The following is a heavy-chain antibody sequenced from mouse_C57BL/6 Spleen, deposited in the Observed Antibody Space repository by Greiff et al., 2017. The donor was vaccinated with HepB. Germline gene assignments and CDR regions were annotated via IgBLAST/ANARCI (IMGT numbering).Heavy chain of an antibody. Sequence: VQLQQSGPELVKPGASVKISCKASGYTFTDYYMNWVKQSHGKSLEWIGDINPNNGGTSYNQKFKGKATLTVDKSSSTAYMELRSLTSEDSAVYYCARCPYGNYWYFDVWGTGTTVTVSS. CDR1: GYTFTDYY. CDR2: INPNNGGT. D-gene: IGHD2-10*02. CDR3: ARCPYGNYWYFDV. J-gene: IGHJ1*03. V-gene: IGHV1-26*01.